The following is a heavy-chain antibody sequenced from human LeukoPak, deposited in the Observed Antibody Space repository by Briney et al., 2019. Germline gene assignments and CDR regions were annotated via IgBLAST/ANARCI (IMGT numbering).Heavy chain of an antibody. J-gene: IGHJ4*02. CDR2: VANDGRDK. D-gene: IGHD6-13*01. CDR3: AKDLSVAAAGYYFDY. CDR1: GFTFSNYG. V-gene: IGHV3-30*18. Sequence: QPGRSLRLSCAASGFTFSNYGMHWVRQAPGKGLEWVAVVANDGRDKRYADSVKGRFTISRDNSKNTVYLQMNSLRAEDTAVYYCAKDLSVAAAGYYFDYWGQGTLVTVSS.